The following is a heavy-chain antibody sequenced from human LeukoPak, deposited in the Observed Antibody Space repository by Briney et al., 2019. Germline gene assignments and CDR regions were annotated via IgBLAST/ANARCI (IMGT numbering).Heavy chain of an antibody. CDR2: IYYSGST. D-gene: IGHD6-13*01. CDR1: GGSISSSSYY. Sequence: SETLSLTCTVSGGSISSSSYYWGWIRQPPGKGLEWIGSIYYSGSTYYNPSLKSRVTISVDTSKNQFSLKLSSVTAADTAVYYCARVAAAGYFDYWGQGTLVTVSS. V-gene: IGHV4-39*07. CDR3: ARVAAAGYFDY. J-gene: IGHJ4*02.